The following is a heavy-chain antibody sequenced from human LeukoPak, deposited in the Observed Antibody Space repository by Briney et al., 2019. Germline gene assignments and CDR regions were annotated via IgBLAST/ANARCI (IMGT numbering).Heavy chain of an antibody. V-gene: IGHV3-33*06. CDR1: GFTFSSYG. CDR3: AKHGIAARWGSFDI. J-gene: IGHJ3*02. Sequence: GGSLRLSCAASGFTFSSYGMHWVRQAPGKGLEWVAVIWYDGSNKYYADSVKGRFTISRDNSKNTLYLQMNSLRAEDTAVYYCAKHGIAARWGSFDIWGQGTMVTVSS. D-gene: IGHD6-6*01. CDR2: IWYDGSNK.